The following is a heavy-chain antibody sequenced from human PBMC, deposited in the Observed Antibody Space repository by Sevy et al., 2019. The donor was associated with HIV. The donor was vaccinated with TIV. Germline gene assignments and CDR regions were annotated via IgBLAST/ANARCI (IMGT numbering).Heavy chain of an antibody. CDR1: GFTFSSAW. J-gene: IGHJ4*02. D-gene: IGHD3-9*01. V-gene: IGHV3-15*01. CDR2: IQSKTDGGTT. CDR3: TTDTSTGYFDWLLDFDY. Sequence: GGSLRLSCAASGFTFSSAWMSWVRQAPGKGLEWVGRIQSKTDGGTTDYAASVKGRFTLSRDDSVNRLYLQMNSLATGDPAVYYCTTDTSTGYFDWLLDFDYWGQGTLVTVSS.